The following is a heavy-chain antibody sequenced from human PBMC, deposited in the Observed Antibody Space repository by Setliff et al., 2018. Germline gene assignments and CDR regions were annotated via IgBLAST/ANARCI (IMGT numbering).Heavy chain of an antibody. CDR2: IIPMFRTG. Sequence: ASVKVSCKASGGSFNNYPISWVRQAPGHGLEWMGGIIPMFRTGKYAQRFQGRVTITADESTSTAYMELSSLRPEDTAVYYCARRWNFGPYGSGIHDGLDMWGQGTMVTVSS. J-gene: IGHJ3*02. CDR3: ARRWNFGPYGSGIHDGLDM. D-gene: IGHD3-10*01. CDR1: GGSFNNYP. V-gene: IGHV1-69*13.